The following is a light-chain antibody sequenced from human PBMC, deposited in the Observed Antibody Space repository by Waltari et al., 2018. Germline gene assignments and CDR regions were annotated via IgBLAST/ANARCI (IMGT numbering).Light chain of an antibody. V-gene: IGLV2-14*03. CDR3: TSQTGEGVGL. Sequence: QSALTQPAAVSGFPGQTVTIPCPRQGSAIDRPDFVSWYQPHPGTANPLIIYDVTKRPSVTSRRSSASTCANAASLTIAGLEPDDEGDYYRTSQTGEGVGLFGGGTQVTVL. J-gene: IGLJ3*02. CDR2: DVT. CDR1: GSAIDRPDF.